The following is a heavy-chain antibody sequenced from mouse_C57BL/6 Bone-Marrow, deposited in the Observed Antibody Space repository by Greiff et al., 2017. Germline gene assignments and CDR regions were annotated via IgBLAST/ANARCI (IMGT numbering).Heavy chain of an antibody. V-gene: IGHV1-81*01. CDR3: ERSNYDYDGRGYYYAMDY. CDR2: IYPRSGNT. J-gene: IGHJ4*01. CDR1: GYTFTSYG. Sequence: QVQLKESGAELARPGASVKLSCKASGYTFTSYGISWVKQRTGQGLEWIGVIYPRSGNTYYNEKFKGKATLTADKSSSTAYMELRSLTSEDSAVYFCERSNYDYDGRGYYYAMDYWGQGTSVTVSS. D-gene: IGHD2-4*01.